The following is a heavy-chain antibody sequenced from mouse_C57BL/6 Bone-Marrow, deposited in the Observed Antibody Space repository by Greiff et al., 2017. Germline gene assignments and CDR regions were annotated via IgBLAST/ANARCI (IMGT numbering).Heavy chain of an antibody. Sequence: EVQLKQSGPELVKPGASVKISCKASGYTFTDYYMNWVKQSHGKSLEWIGDINPNNGGTSYNQKFKGKATLTVDKSSSTAYMELRSLTSEDSAVYYCARFYYGSSYDYAMDYWGQGTSVTVSS. CDR2: INPNNGGT. D-gene: IGHD1-1*01. J-gene: IGHJ4*01. V-gene: IGHV1-26*01. CDR3: ARFYYGSSYDYAMDY. CDR1: GYTFTDYY.